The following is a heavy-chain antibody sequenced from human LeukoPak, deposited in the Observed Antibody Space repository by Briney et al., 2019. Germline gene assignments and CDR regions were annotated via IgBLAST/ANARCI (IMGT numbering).Heavy chain of an antibody. CDR3: ARVGALGGFDY. D-gene: IGHD1-26*01. V-gene: IGHV4-31*03. J-gene: IGHJ4*02. Sequence: SETLSLTCTVSGGSISSGGYYWSWIRQSGKGLECIGYIYYSGSTHYSPSLKSRVTISADTSKNQFSLRLSSVTAADTAVYYCARVGALGGFDYWGQGTLVTVSS. CDR1: GGSISSGGYY. CDR2: IYYSGST.